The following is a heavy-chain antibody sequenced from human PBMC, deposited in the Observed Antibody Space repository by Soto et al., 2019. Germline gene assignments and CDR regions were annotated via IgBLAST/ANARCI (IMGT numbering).Heavy chain of an antibody. V-gene: IGHV1-18*04. Sequence: ASVKVSCKASGYTFTSYGISWVRQAPGQGLEWMGWISAYNGNTNYAQKLQGRVTMATDTSTSTAYMELRSLRSDDTAVYYCARDDWSGYSPLDVWSQGTTVTVSS. CDR3: ARDDWSGYSPLDV. CDR1: GYTFTSYG. D-gene: IGHD3-3*01. J-gene: IGHJ6*02. CDR2: ISAYNGNT.